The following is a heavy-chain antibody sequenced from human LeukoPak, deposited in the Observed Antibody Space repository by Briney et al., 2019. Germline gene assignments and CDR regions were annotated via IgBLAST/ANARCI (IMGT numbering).Heavy chain of an antibody. CDR1: GFTFSSYW. V-gene: IGHV3-7*01. J-gene: IGHJ6*03. Sequence: GGSPRLSCAASGFTFSSYWMSWVRQAPGKGLEWVANIKQDGSEKYYVDSVKGRFTISRDNAKNSLYLQMNSLRAEDTAVYYCARDIVVVVALMDVWGKGTTVTVSS. CDR3: ARDIVVVVALMDV. D-gene: IGHD2-15*01. CDR2: IKQDGSEK.